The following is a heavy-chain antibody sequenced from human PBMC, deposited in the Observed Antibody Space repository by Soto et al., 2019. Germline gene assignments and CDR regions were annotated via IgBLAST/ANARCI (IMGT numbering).Heavy chain of an antibody. V-gene: IGHV3-23*01. J-gene: IGHJ4*02. D-gene: IGHD6-13*01. CDR1: GFNFSNYA. Sequence: VQLLESGGGLVQPGGSLRLSCVASGFNFSNYAMSWVRQAPGKGLEWVSVISGSDDSTYYAHSVKGRFTISRDNSKNTLYLQMNSLRAKDTAVYYCAKDRERDAWYEDYWGQGTLVTVSS. CDR3: AKDRERDAWYEDY. CDR2: ISGSDDST.